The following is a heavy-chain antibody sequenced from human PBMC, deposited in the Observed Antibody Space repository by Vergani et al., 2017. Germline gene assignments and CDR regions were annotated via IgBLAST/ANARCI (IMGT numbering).Heavy chain of an antibody. CDR1: GDSIDSGTYY. CDR3: ARQKDYYMDV. Sequence: QVRLQESGPGLVKPSQTLSLTCTVSGDSIDSGTYYWHWIRQPAGKELEWIGRIYSSGRTNYNPSLKSRVFMSLDTSKSQFSLYLSSVTAADTAVYYCARQKDYYMDVWGKGATVTVS. V-gene: IGHV4-61*02. J-gene: IGHJ6*03. CDR2: IYSSGRT.